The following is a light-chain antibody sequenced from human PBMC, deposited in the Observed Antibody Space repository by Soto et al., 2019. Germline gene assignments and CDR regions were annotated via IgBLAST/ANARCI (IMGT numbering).Light chain of an antibody. V-gene: IGLV2-14*01. J-gene: IGLJ1*01. Sequence: QSALTQPASVSGSPGQSITISCTGTSSDVGGYNYVSWYQQHPGKAPKLMIYDVSNRPSGVSNRFSGSKSGNTASLTISGLQAEDEADYYCRSYTSSSTLYVFGTGTMVTVL. CDR3: RSYTSSSTLYV. CDR2: DVS. CDR1: SSDVGGYNY.